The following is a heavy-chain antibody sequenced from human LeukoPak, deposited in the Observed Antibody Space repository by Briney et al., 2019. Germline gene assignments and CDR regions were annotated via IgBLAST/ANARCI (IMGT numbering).Heavy chain of an antibody. J-gene: IGHJ4*02. Sequence: GGSLRLSCAASGLTFSGSAMHWVRQASGKGLEWVGRIRSKANSYATAYAASVKGRFTISRDDSKHTAYLQMNSLKTEDTAVYYCTRLSIDYDSSGYYDLVDYWGQGTLVTVSS. CDR2: IRSKANSYAT. D-gene: IGHD3-22*01. CDR1: GLTFSGSA. CDR3: TRLSIDYDSSGYYDLVDY. V-gene: IGHV3-73*01.